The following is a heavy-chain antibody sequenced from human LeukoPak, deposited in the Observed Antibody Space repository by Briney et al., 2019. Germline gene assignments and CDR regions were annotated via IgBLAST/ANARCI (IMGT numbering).Heavy chain of an antibody. J-gene: IGHJ6*03. Sequence: ASVKVSCKASGYTFTSYAMNWVRHPPGPGHELMGWINTNAGNPTYAQGFTGRFVFSVDTSVSTAYLQISSLKAEDTAVYYCARAESGQDSSGWYGYYYYYYMDVWGKGTTVTVSS. CDR3: ARAESGQDSSGWYGYYYYYYMDV. D-gene: IGHD6-19*01. CDR2: INTNAGNP. V-gene: IGHV7-4-1*02. CDR1: GYTFTSYA.